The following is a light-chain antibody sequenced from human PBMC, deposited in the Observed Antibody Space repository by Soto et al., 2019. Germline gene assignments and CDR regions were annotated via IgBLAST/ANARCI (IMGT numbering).Light chain of an antibody. CDR1: QGISSA. Sequence: AIQLTQSPSSLSASVGDRVTITCRASQGISSALAWYQQKPGKAPKLLIYDASSLESRVPSRFSGSGSGTDFTLTISSLQPEDFATYYCQQFNNYITFGQGTRLEIK. J-gene: IGKJ5*01. CDR3: QQFNNYIT. V-gene: IGKV1D-13*01. CDR2: DAS.